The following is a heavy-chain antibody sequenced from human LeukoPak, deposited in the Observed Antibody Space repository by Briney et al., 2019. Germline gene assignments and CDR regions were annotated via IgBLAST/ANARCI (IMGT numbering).Heavy chain of an antibody. CDR1: GFTFSSYG. CDR2: ISYDGSNK. V-gene: IGHV3-30*18. Sequence: PGRSLRLSCAASGFTFSSYGMHWVRQAPGKGLEWVAVISYDGSNKYYADSVKGRFTISRDNSKNTLYLQMNSLRAEDTAVYYCAKGYYYYYYGMGVWGQGTTVTVSS. CDR3: AKGYYYYYYGMGV. D-gene: IGHD1-26*01. J-gene: IGHJ6*02.